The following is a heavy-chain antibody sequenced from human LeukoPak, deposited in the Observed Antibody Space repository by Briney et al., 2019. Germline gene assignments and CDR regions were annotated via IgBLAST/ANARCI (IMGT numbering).Heavy chain of an antibody. CDR2: IYPGDSDT. D-gene: IGHD6-6*01. CDR3: ARQAGYSSSSGWFDP. CDR1: GYSFTSYW. V-gene: IGHV5-51*01. J-gene: IGHJ5*02. Sequence: GESLKISCKGSGYSFTSYWIGWVRQMPGKGLEWMGIIYPGDSDTRYSPSFQGQVTISADKSISTAYLQWSSLKASGTAMYYCARQAGYSSSSGWFDPWGQGTLVTVSS.